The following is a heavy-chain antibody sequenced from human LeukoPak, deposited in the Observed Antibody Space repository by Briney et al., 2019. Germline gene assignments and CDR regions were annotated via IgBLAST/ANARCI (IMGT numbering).Heavy chain of an antibody. Sequence: GGSLRLSCAASGFTVSSNYMSWVRQAPGKGLEWVSVIYSGGSTYYADSVKGRFTISRDNSKNTLYLQMNSLRAEDTAVYYCANTANWGSVGAFDIWGQGTMVTVSS. CDR1: GFTVSSNY. CDR3: ANTANWGSVGAFDI. V-gene: IGHV3-53*01. D-gene: IGHD7-27*01. CDR2: IYSGGST. J-gene: IGHJ3*02.